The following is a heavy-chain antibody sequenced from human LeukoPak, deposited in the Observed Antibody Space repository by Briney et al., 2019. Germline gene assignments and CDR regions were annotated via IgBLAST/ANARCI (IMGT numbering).Heavy chain of an antibody. Sequence: SETLSLTCAVSGGSISSGGYSWSWIRQPPGKGLEWIGYIYHSGSTYYNPSLKSRVTISVDRSENQFSLKLSSVTAADTAVYYCARDYGGFDYWGQGTLVTVSS. V-gene: IGHV4-30-2*01. J-gene: IGHJ4*02. CDR3: ARDYGGFDY. CDR1: GGSISSGGYS. CDR2: IYHSGST. D-gene: IGHD4-23*01.